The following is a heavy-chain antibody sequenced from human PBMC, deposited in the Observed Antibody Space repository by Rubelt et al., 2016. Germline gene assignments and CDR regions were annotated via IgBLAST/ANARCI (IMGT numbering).Heavy chain of an antibody. CDR1: GGSFSGYY. CDR2: IYYSGST. V-gene: IGHV4-34*01. D-gene: IGHD3-22*01. J-gene: IGHJ4*02. Sequence: QVQLQQWGAGLLKPSETLSLTCAVYGGSFSGYYWSWIRQPPGKGLEWIGSIYYSGSTYYNPSLKSRVTISVDTSKNQFSLKLSSVTAADTAVYYCAREGGYLVDYWGQGTLVTVSS. CDR3: AREGGYLVDY.